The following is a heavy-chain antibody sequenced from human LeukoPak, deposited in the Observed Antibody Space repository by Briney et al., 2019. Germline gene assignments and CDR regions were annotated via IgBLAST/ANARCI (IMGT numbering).Heavy chain of an antibody. CDR1: GGSISSYY. CDR3: ARSWFSVYYFDY. CDR2: IYYSGST. J-gene: IGHJ4*02. V-gene: IGHV4-59*01. D-gene: IGHD3-10*01. Sequence: PSETLSLTCTVSGGSISSYYWSWIRQPPGKGLEWIGYIYYSGSTNYNPSLKSRVTISVDTSKNQFSLKLNSVTAADTAVYYCARSWFSVYYFDYWGQGTLVTVSS.